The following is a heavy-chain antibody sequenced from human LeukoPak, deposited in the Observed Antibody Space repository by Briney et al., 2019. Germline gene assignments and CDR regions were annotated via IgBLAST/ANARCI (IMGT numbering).Heavy chain of an antibody. CDR2: MNPNSGNT. CDR3: ARGRGAAALYGMDV. J-gene: IGHJ6*02. V-gene: IGHV1-8*01. CDR1: GYTFTSYD. D-gene: IGHD6-13*01. Sequence: ASVKVSCKASGYTFTSYDINWVRQATGQGLEWMGWMNPNSGNTGYVQKFQGRVTMTRNTSISTAYMELSSLRSEDTAVYYCARGRGAAALYGMDVWGQGTTVTVSS.